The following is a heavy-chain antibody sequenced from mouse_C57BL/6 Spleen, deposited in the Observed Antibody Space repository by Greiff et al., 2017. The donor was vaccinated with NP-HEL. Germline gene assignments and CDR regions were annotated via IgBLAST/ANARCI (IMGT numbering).Heavy chain of an antibody. J-gene: IGHJ1*03. CDR1: GYAFSSSW. V-gene: IGHV1-82*01. CDR2: IYPGDGDT. CDR3: AEEYFDV. Sequence: QVQLKESGPELVKPGASVKISCKASGYAFSSSWMNWVKQRPGKGLEWIGRIYPGDGDTNYNGKFKGKATLTADKSSSTAYMQLSSLTSEDSAVYFCAEEYFDVWGTGTTVTVSS.